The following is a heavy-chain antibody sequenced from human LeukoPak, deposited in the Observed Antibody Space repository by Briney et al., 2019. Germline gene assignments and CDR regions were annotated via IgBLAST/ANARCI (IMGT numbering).Heavy chain of an antibody. V-gene: IGHV3-49*04. D-gene: IGHD5-18*01. CDR1: GFTFGDYA. Sequence: GGSLRLSCTASGFTFGDYAMSWVRQAPGKGLEWVGFIRSKAYGGTTEYAASVKGRFTISRDDSKSIAHLQMNSLKTEDTAVYYCTREAPKYSYGWIEDYWGQGTLVTVSS. CDR2: IRSKAYGGTT. J-gene: IGHJ4*02. CDR3: TREAPKYSYGWIEDY.